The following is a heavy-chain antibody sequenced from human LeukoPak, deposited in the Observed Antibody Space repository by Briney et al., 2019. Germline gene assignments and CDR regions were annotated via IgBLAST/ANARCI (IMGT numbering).Heavy chain of an antibody. CDR3: ATLDDYGDYLHAFDI. J-gene: IGHJ3*02. V-gene: IGHV3-30*02. Sequence: GGSLRLSCAASGFTFRSYWMHWVRQAPGKGLEWVAFIRYDGSNKYYADSVKGRFTISRDNSKNTLYLQMNSLRAEDTAVYYCATLDDYGDYLHAFDIWGQGTMVTVSS. D-gene: IGHD4-17*01. CDR1: GFTFRSYW. CDR2: IRYDGSNK.